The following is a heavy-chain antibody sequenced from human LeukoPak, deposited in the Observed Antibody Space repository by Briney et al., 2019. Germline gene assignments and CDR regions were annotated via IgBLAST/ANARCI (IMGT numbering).Heavy chain of an antibody. CDR3: TRSYSSSWYPLHEYYYYGMDV. CDR1: GGSISSYY. CDR2: IYYSGST. D-gene: IGHD6-13*01. Sequence: SEALSLTCTVSGGSISSYYWSWIRQPPGKGLEWIGYIYYSGSTNYNPSLKSRVTISLDTSKNQFSLKLSSVTAADTAVYYCTRSYSSSWYPLHEYYYYGMDVWGQGTTVTVSS. J-gene: IGHJ6*02. V-gene: IGHV4-59*08.